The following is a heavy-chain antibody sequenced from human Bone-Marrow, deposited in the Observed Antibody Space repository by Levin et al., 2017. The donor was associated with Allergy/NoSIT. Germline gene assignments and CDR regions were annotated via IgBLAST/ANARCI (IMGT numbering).Heavy chain of an antibody. D-gene: IGHD2-2*01. J-gene: IGHJ4*02. CDR3: AREYCSSTSCMTGYSSSWYYFDY. CDR2: IIPILGIA. CDR1: GGTFSSYT. V-gene: IGHV1-69*04. Sequence: KISCKASGGTFSSYTISWVRQAPGQGLEWMGRIIPILGIANYAQKFQGRVTITADKSTSTAYMELSSLRSEDTAVYYCAREYCSSTSCMTGYSSSWYYFDYWGQGTLVTVSS.